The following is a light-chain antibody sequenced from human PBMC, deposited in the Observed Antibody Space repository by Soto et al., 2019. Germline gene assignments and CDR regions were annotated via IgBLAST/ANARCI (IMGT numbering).Light chain of an antibody. CDR1: QSIGTW. CDR3: QQYGSSGT. J-gene: IGKJ1*01. Sequence: DIQMTQSPSTLSASVGDRVTITCRASQSIGTWLAWYQHRPGKAPSLLIYDASTLRSGVPSRFSGSGSGTDFTLTISRLEPEDFAVYYCQQYGSSGTFGQGTKVDIK. CDR2: DAS. V-gene: IGKV1-5*01.